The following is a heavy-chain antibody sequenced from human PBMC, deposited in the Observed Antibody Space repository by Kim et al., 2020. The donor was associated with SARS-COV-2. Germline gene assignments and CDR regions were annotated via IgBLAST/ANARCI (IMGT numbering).Heavy chain of an antibody. D-gene: IGHD6-13*01. Sequence: GGSLRLSCSASGFTFSTYGMHWVRQAPGKGLEYVSVISSNGDSTYYADSVKGRFAIFRDNSKNTLYLQMSSLRAEDTAVYYCVKGKGYSSWYSDGDPRDYWGQGTLVTVSS. V-gene: IGHV3-64D*09. J-gene: IGHJ4*02. CDR2: ISSNGDST. CDR1: GFTFSTYG. CDR3: VKGKGYSSWYSDGDPRDY.